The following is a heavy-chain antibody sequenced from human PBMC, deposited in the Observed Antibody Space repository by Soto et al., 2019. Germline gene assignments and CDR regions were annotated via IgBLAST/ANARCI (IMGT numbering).Heavy chain of an antibody. CDR1: GFTFSTFA. D-gene: IGHD6-13*01. CDR2: VSGSGGST. V-gene: IGHV3-23*01. J-gene: IGHJ4*02. Sequence: QAGGSLRLSCAASGFTFSTFAMSWVRQAPGKGLEWVSGVSGSGGSTYYADSVKGRFTISRDNPKNTLYLQMSSLRAEDTAVYYGAKGWSVIDYWGQGTLVTVSS. CDR3: AKGWSVIDY.